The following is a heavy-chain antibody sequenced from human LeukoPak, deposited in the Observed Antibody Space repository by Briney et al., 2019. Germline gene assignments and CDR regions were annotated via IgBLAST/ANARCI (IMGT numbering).Heavy chain of an antibody. CDR3: ATGVTVSD. D-gene: IGHD4-11*01. CDR1: GFTFSNHW. V-gene: IGHV3-7*01. CDR2: INQDGSEK. Sequence: PGGSLSLSCAASGFTFSNHWMSWVRQAPGKGLEWVANINQDGSEKYYVDSVKGRFTISRDNAKRSLYLQMNSLRAEDTAVYYCATGVTVSDWGQGTLVTVSS. J-gene: IGHJ4*02.